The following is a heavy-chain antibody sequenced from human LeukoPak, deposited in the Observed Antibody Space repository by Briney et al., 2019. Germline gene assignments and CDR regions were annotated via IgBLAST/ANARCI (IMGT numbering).Heavy chain of an antibody. CDR1: GFTFSSNY. Sequence: PGGSLRLSCAASGFTFSSNYMSWVRQAPGKGLEWVSVIYSGGSTYYADSVKGRFTISRDNSKNTLYLQMNSLRAEDTAVYYCVRDTVVVPRGDEFGIWGQGTMVTVSS. J-gene: IGHJ3*02. V-gene: IGHV3-66*01. CDR2: IYSGGST. CDR3: VRDTVVVPRGDEFGI. D-gene: IGHD2-2*01.